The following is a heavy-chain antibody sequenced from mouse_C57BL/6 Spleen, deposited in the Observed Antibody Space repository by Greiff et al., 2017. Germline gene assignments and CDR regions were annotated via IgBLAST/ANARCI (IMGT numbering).Heavy chain of an antibody. Sequence: VQLQQPGAELVMPGASVKLSCKASGYTFTSYWMHWVKQRPGQGLEWIGEIDPSDSYTNYNQKFKGKSTLTVDKSSSTAYMQLSSLTSEDSAVYYCARAPYGSSLAYWGQGTLVTVSA. V-gene: IGHV1-69*01. D-gene: IGHD1-1*01. J-gene: IGHJ3*01. CDR2: IDPSDSYT. CDR1: GYTFTSYW. CDR3: ARAPYGSSLAY.